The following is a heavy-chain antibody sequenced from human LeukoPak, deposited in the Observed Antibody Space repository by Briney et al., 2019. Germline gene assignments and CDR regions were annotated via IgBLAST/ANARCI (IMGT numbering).Heavy chain of an antibody. D-gene: IGHD2-2*01. V-gene: IGHV4-4*07. CDR1: GGSISSYY. J-gene: IGHJ3*02. CDR3: ARVPPMGYCSSTICYQDAFDI. CDR2: IYSSGST. Sequence: SETLSLTCTVSGGSISSYYWSWIRQPAGKGLEWIGRIYSSGSTNYNPSLKSRVTMSIDTSKNQFSLKLSSVTAADTAVYYCARVPPMGYCSSTICYQDAFDIWGQGTMVTVSS.